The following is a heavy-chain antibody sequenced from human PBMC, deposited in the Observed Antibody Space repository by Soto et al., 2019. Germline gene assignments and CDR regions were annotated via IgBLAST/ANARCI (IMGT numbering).Heavy chain of an antibody. CDR1: GGSISSGGYS. V-gene: IGHV4-30-2*01. D-gene: IGHD3-22*01. CDR3: ARGGVDFSVSSGYYFSPCYFDY. Sequence: PSETLSLTCAVSGGSISSGGYSWSWIRQPPGKGLEWIGYIYHSGSTYYNPSLKSRVTISVDRSKNQFSLKLSSVTAADTAVYYCARGGVDFSVSSGYYFSPCYFDYWGEGNLFSVSS. J-gene: IGHJ4*02. CDR2: IYHSGST.